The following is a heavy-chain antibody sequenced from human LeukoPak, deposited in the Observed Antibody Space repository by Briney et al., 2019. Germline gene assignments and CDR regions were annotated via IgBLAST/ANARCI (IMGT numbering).Heavy chain of an antibody. CDR2: IYSGGST. V-gene: IGHV3-53*01. J-gene: IGHJ4*02. CDR1: GFTVSNKY. Sequence: PGGSLRPSCAASGFTVSNKYMSWVRQAPGKGLEWVSVIYSGGSTYYADSVKGRFTISRDNSKNTIYLQMNSLRAEDTAVYYCARDRGVGTNLGFDYWGQGTLVTASS. D-gene: IGHD1-26*01. CDR3: ARDRGVGTNLGFDY.